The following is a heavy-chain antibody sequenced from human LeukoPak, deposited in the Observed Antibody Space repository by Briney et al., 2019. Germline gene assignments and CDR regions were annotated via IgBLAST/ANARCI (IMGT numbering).Heavy chain of an antibody. D-gene: IGHD2-15*01. J-gene: IGHJ1*01. CDR2: IYSGGNT. CDR3: AKDTDVVVPEYFQY. V-gene: IGHV3-66*01. Sequence: QSGGSLRLSCAASGFTVSSNYMSWVRQAPGKGLEWVSVIYSGGNTYYADSVKGRFTISRDTSKNILNLQMNSLRAEDTAIYYCAKDTDVVVPEYFQYWGQGTLVTVSS. CDR1: GFTVSSNY.